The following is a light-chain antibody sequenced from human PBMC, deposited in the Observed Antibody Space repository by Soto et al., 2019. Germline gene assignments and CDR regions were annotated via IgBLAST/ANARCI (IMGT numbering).Light chain of an antibody. V-gene: IGKV3-15*01. CDR1: QSVNIN. CDR2: GAS. Sequence: EIVMTQSPVTLSVSPGERATLSCRASQSVNINLAWYQQKPGQAPRLLIFGASSRANGIPARFSGSGSGTEFTLTISNLQTEDFAVYYCQQYNKWPRTFGQGTKVEIK. CDR3: QQYNKWPRT. J-gene: IGKJ1*01.